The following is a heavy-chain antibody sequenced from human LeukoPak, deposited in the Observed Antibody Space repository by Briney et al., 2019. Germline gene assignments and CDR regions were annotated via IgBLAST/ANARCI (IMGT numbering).Heavy chain of an antibody. Sequence: ASVKVSCRASGYTFTGYYMHWVRQAPGQGLEWVGRIIPIIGRPKSAQSFQGRVTITADTATVYLELSSLRPEDTALYYCARIGTPSNPFDSWGQGTLITVSS. D-gene: IGHD4-11*01. CDR1: GYTFTGYY. CDR2: IIPIIGRP. V-gene: IGHV1-46*01. J-gene: IGHJ4*02. CDR3: ARIGTPSNPFDS.